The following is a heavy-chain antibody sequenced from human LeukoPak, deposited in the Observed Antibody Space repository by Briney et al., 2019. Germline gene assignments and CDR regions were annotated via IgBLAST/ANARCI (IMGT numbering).Heavy chain of an antibody. Sequence: SETLSLTCAVSGGSFSGYYWSWIRQPPGKGLEWIGEIYHSGSTNYNPSLKSRVTISVDTSKNQFSLKLSSVTAADTAVYYCARANQQLDAFDIWGQGTMVTVSS. D-gene: IGHD6-13*01. V-gene: IGHV4-34*01. CDR3: ARANQQLDAFDI. J-gene: IGHJ3*02. CDR1: GGSFSGYY. CDR2: IYHSGST.